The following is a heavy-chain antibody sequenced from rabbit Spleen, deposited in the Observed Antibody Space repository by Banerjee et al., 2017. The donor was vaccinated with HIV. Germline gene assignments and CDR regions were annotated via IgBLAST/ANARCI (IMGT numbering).Heavy chain of an antibody. Sequence: QSLEESGGDLVKPGASLTLTCTASGVSFSSNHYMCWVRQAPGKGLEWIACIEGGSSAFSYFASWAKGRFTISKTSSTTVTLQMTSLTAADTATYFCARGYEWLPYFDLWGQGTLVTVS. J-gene: IGHJ4*01. CDR2: IEGGSSAFS. CDR3: ARGYEWLPYFDL. D-gene: IGHD4-1*01. CDR1: GVSFSSNHY. V-gene: IGHV1S40*01.